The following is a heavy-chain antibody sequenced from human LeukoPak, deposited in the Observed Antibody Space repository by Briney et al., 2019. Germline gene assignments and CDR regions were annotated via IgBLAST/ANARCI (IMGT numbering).Heavy chain of an antibody. D-gene: IGHD2-8*01. CDR1: GDSVSSNSAA. CDR3: ARLDRYCTNGVCYPDY. J-gene: IGHJ4*02. Sequence: SQTLSLTCAISGDSVSSNSAAWNWIRQSPSRGLEWLGRTYYRSKWYNDYAVSVKSRITINPDTSKNQFSLQLNSVTPEDTAAYYCARLDRYCTNGVCYPDYWGQGTLVTVSS. CDR2: TYYRSKWYN. V-gene: IGHV6-1*01.